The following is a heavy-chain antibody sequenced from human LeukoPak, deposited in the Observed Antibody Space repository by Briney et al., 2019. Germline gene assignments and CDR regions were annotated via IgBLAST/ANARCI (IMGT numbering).Heavy chain of an antibody. J-gene: IGHJ4*02. CDR1: GFTFSDYY. D-gene: IGHD2-2*02. CDR2: IGSSGSTI. Sequence: GGSLRLSCAASGFTFSDYYMSWIRQAPGKGLEWVSYIGSSGSTIYYADSVKGRFTISRDNAKNSLYLQMNSLRAEDAAVYYCARGKQRHCSSSSCYTVSDYWGQGILVTVSS. V-gene: IGHV3-11*04. CDR3: ARGKQRHCSSSSCYTVSDY.